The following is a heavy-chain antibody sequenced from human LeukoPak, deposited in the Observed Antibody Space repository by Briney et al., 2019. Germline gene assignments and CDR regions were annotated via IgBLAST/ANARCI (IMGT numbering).Heavy chain of an antibody. CDR3: ARGQGGNYYLNYFDY. CDR1: GGSISSSSFF. Sequence: SETLSLTCSVSGGSISSSSFFWDWIRQPPGKGLEWIGSIYYSGSTNYNPSLKSRVTIPVDTSRNQFSLKLTSVTAADTAVYYCARGQGGNYYLNYFDYWGQGALVTVSS. D-gene: IGHD1-26*01. V-gene: IGHV4-39*07. J-gene: IGHJ4*02. CDR2: IYYSGST.